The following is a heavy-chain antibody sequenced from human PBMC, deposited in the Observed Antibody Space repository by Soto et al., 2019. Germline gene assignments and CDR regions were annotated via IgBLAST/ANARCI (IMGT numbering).Heavy chain of an antibody. CDR3: VRHPGRGDGGYAFDV. CDR1: GGSISGYY. D-gene: IGHD3-10*01. CDR2: ILSTGTT. J-gene: IGHJ3*01. V-gene: IGHV4-59*01. Sequence: QVQLQESGPGLVQPSETLSLTCTVSGGSISGYYWSWIRLSPGQELEWIAYILSTGTTNYNPSLKSRATISVDTSKNQFSLNLNSVTAADTALYYCVRHPGRGDGGYAFDVWGQGTMVTVSS.